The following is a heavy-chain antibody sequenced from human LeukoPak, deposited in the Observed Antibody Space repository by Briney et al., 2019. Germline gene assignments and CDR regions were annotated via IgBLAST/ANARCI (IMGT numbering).Heavy chain of an antibody. V-gene: IGHV4-34*01. CDR1: GVSFSGYY. J-gene: IGHJ3*02. Sequence: SETLSLTCAVYGVSFSGYYWSWIRQPPGKGLEWIGEINHSGSTNYNPSLKSRVTISVDTSKNQFSLKLSSVTAADTAVYYCGRGTLVAGWVFDIWGQGTLVTVSS. CDR3: GRGTLVAGWVFDI. CDR2: INHSGST. D-gene: IGHD6-19*01.